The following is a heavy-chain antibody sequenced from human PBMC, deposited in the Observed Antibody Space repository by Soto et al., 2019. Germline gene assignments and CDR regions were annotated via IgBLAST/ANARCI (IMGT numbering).Heavy chain of an antibody. V-gene: IGHV3-74*01. CDR3: ASDRPHDWFDP. Sequence: EVQLVESGGGLVQPGGSLSLSCAASGFTISNYWMHWVRQSPGKGLVWVAGIDSSGGYSRYADSVRGRFTISRDNGKNSLYPQMNSLRHEDTAVYYCASDRPHDWFDPWGQGAVVTVST. CDR2: IDSSGGYS. CDR1: GFTISNYW. J-gene: IGHJ5*02.